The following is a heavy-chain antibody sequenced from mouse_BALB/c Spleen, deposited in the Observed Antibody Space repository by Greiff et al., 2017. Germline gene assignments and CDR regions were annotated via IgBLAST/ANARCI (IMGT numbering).Heavy chain of an antibody. J-gene: IGHJ2*01. CDR1: GYAFTNYL. V-gene: IGHV1-54*01. CDR2: INPGSGGT. D-gene: IGHD1-1*01. Sequence: QVQLKQSGAELVRPGTSVKVSCKASGYAFTNYLIEWVKQRPGQGLEWIGVINPGSGGTNYNEKFKGKATLTADKSSSTAYMQLSSLTSDDSAVYFCARSPITTVVAFDYWGQGTTLTVSS. CDR3: ARSPITTVVAFDY.